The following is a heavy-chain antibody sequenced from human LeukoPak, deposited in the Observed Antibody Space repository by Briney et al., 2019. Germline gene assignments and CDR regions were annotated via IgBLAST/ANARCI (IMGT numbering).Heavy chain of an antibody. CDR2: IYYSGST. CDR1: GGSISSSSYY. V-gene: IGHV4-39*02. J-gene: IGHJ4*02. CDR3: AREIVPLWSGYLE. D-gene: IGHD3-3*01. Sequence: PSETLSLTCTASGGSISSSSYYWGWIRQPPGKGLEWIGSIYYSGSTYYNPSLKSRVTISVDTSKNQFSLKLSSVTAADTAVYYCAREIVPLWSGYLEWGQGTLVTVSS.